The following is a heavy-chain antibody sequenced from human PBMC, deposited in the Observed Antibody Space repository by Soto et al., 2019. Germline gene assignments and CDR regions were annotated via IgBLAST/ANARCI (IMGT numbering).Heavy chain of an antibody. CDR3: ARGTGSASFLIDY. CDR2: IWSDGSYE. D-gene: IGHD3-10*01. Sequence: QVQLVESGGGVVQPGRSLRLSCAASGFIFSNYAMHWVRQAPGQGLEWVALIWSDGSYENYAEAVKGRFTISRDNSKNTLYVQMNSLRLEDTAVYFCARGTGSASFLIDYWGQGTLVTVSS. CDR1: GFIFSNYA. J-gene: IGHJ4*02. V-gene: IGHV3-33*01.